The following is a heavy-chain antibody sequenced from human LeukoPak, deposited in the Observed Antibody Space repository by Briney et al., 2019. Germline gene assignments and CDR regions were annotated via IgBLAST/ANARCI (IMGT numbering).Heavy chain of an antibody. Sequence: PGGSLRLSCAASGFHFSTQGMNWVRQAPGKGLEWVSGISPSGDITYYADSVMGRFTISRDNRKSTVSLQMNSLRAEDTAVYYCARDQSYDSSGAVGYWGQGTLVTVSS. J-gene: IGHJ4*02. V-gene: IGHV3-23*01. CDR1: GFHFSTQG. CDR2: ISPSGDIT. CDR3: ARDQSYDSSGAVGY. D-gene: IGHD3-22*01.